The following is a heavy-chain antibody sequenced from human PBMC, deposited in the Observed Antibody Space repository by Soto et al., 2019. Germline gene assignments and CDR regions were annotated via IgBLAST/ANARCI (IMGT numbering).Heavy chain of an antibody. V-gene: IGHV4-30-4*01. CDR1: GGSISSGDYY. J-gene: IGHJ3*02. D-gene: IGHD2-15*01. CDR2: IYYSGST. CDR3: ARESANCSGGSCYLDAFAI. Sequence: QVQLQESGPGLVKPSQTLSLTCTVSGGSISSGDYYWSWIRQPPGKGLEWLGYIYYSGSTYYNPSLKSRVTISVDTSKNQFSLKRSAVTAADTAVYYCARESANCSGGSCYLDAFAIWGQGTMVTVS.